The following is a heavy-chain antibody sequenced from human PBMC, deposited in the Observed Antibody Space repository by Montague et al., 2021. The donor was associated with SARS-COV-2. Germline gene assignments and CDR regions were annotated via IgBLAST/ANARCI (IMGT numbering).Heavy chain of an antibody. CDR3: ARDYGDYSDYYGLDV. CDR2: IYSSGST. CDR1: GGSIRSGSYY. V-gene: IGHV4-61*02. Sequence: TLSLTCTVSGGSIRSGSYYWSWIRQPAGKGLEWIGRIYSSGSTNYNPSLKSRVTMSEDTSKNQFSLKVSSVTAADTAVYYCARDYGDYSDYYGLDVWGQGTTVTVSS. J-gene: IGHJ6*02. D-gene: IGHD4-17*01.